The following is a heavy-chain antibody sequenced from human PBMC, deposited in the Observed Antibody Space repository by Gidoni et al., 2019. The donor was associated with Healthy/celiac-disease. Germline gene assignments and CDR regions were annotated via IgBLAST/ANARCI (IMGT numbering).Heavy chain of an antibody. Sequence: QVQLQQWGAGLLKPSATLSLTCAVYGGSFSGYYWSWIRQPPGKGLEWIGEINHSGSTNYNPSLKSRVTISVDMSKNQFSLKLSSVTAADTAVYYCARSLRGGIAVAGMFDYWGQGTLVTVSS. CDR2: INHSGST. CDR3: ARSLRGGIAVAGMFDY. D-gene: IGHD6-19*01. J-gene: IGHJ4*02. CDR1: GGSFSGYY. V-gene: IGHV4-34*01.